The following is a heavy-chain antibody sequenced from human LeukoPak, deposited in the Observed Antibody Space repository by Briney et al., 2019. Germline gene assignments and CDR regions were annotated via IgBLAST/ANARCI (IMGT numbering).Heavy chain of an antibody. D-gene: IGHD3-10*01. CDR2: ITAYNGKS. V-gene: IGHV1-18*01. CDR3: ARGRQLLLWFGELSYNWFDP. CDR1: GYTFNTYG. J-gene: IGHJ5*02. Sequence: ASVKVSCKASGYTFNTYGISWVRQAPGQGPEWMGWITAYNGKSNYAQKFQGRVTMTRDTSISTAYMELSRLRSDDTAVYYCARGRQLLLWFGELSYNWFDPWGQGTLVTVSS.